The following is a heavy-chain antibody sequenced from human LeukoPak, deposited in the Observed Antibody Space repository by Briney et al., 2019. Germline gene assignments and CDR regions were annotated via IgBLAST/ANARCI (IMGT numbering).Heavy chain of an antibody. V-gene: IGHV3-21*01. J-gene: IGHJ6*03. CDR2: ITSSSSSI. D-gene: IGHD4-23*01. CDR3: ARDPRLVRTYSDYYYMDV. Sequence: PGGSLRLSCVASEFTFSSYTMNWVRQAPGEGLEWVSSITSSSSSIYYADSVKGRITISRDNARNSLYLQMNSLRAEDTAVYYCARDPRLVRTYSDYYYMDVWGKGTTVTVSS. CDR1: EFTFSSYT.